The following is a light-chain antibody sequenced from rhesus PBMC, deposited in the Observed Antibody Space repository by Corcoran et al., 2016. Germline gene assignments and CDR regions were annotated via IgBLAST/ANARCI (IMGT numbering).Light chain of an antibody. J-gene: IGKJ3*01. CDR1: QSVSSY. CDR2: GAS. CDR3: QQYNNWNT. V-gene: IGKV3S9*01. Sequence: EIVMTQSPATLSLSPGERATLSCRASQSVSSYVAWYQQKPEQAPRLLIYGASSRATGIPDRFSGSGSGTDFTLIISSLETEDVGVYYCQQYNNWNTFGPGTKLDIK.